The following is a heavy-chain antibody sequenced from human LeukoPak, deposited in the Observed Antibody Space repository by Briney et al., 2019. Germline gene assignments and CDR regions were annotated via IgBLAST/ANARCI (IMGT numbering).Heavy chain of an antibody. Sequence: ASVKVSCKASGYSFSSYSISWVRQAPGQGLEWMGWISAYSGNTNYAHKLQGRVTMTTDTSTSTAYLELRSLRSDDTAVYYCARHRSRMVRGGDWFDPWGQGTLVTVSS. J-gene: IGHJ5*02. D-gene: IGHD3-10*01. V-gene: IGHV1-18*01. CDR3: ARHRSRMVRGGDWFDP. CDR2: ISAYSGNT. CDR1: GYSFSSYS.